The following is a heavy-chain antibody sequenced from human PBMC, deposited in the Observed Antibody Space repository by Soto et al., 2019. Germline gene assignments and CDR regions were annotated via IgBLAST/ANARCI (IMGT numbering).Heavy chain of an antibody. CDR2: ISGYNGKT. CDR1: GYTFTSFG. V-gene: IGHV1-18*04. CDR3: ARDKMIDDFGLGTFDY. J-gene: IGHJ4*02. Sequence: VQSGPEVKRPGASVKVSCKASGYTFTSFGVSWLRQAPGQGPEWLGWISGYNGKTKSAQKVQGRVTLTTDTSTTTAHMELRSLRSDDTAVYYCARDKMIDDFGLGTFDYWGQGTVVTVSS. D-gene: IGHD3-10*01.